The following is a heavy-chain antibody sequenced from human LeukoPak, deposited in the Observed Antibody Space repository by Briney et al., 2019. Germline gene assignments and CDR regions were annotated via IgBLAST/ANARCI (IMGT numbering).Heavy chain of an antibody. CDR1: GFTASSNY. CDR2: IYSGSSA. J-gene: IGHJ4*02. CDR3: ARGGIAAAGTGDY. V-gene: IGHV3-53*01. D-gene: IGHD6-13*01. Sequence: GGSLRLSCAASGFTASSNYMSWVRQAPGKGLEWVSVIYSGSSADYADSVKGRFTISRDNAKNSLYLQMNSLRAEDTAVYYCARGGIAAAGTGDYWGQGTLVTVSS.